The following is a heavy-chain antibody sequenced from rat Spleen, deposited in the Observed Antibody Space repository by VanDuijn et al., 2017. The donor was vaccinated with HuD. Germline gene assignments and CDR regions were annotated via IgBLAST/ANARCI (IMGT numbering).Heavy chain of an antibody. V-gene: IGHV5S13*01. J-gene: IGHJ3*01. CDR1: GFTFSDYG. CDR3: ARQDTSGYSNWFAY. CDR2: ISPSGVT. D-gene: IGHD4-3*01. Sequence: EVQLVESDGGLVQPGRSLKLSCAASGFTFSDYGMAWVRQAPTKGLEWVASISPSGVTYYRDSVKGRFTVSRENAKSTLYLRMDSLRSEDTATYYCARQDTSGYSNWFAYWGQGTLVTVSS.